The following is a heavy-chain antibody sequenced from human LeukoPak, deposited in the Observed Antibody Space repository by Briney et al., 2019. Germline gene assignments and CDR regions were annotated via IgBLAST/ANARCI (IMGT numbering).Heavy chain of an antibody. CDR3: ASVDSSGGFDC. D-gene: IGHD3-22*01. CDR2: IYYSGST. Sequence: PSGTLSLTCTVSGGSISSYYWSWIRQPPGKGLEWIGYIYYSGSTNYNPSLKSRVTISVDTSKNQFSLKLSSVTAADTAVYYCASVDSSGGFDCWGQGTLVTVSS. CDR1: GGSISSYY. J-gene: IGHJ4*02. V-gene: IGHV4-59*01.